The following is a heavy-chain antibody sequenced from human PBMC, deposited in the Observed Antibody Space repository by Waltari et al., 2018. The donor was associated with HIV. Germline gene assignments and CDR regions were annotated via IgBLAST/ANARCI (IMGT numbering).Heavy chain of an antibody. CDR2: LVPTTQRK. D-gene: IGHD3-22*01. Sequence: HVHLVPSGHDLTRAGSSVKVSCTALGGCIGAQPINWVRQAPGQGLEWLATLVPTTQRKYSSQKFSGRVTLTADKSTATAFMDLAGLTSDDTAVYYCLLGSHYYESSSYYEEWGPGTLVAVS. CDR3: LLGSHYYESSSYYEE. V-gene: IGHV1-69*02. J-gene: IGHJ4*02. CDR1: GGCIGAQP.